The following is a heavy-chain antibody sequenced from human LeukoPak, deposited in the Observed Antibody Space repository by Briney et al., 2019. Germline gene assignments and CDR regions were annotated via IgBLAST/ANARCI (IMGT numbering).Heavy chain of an antibody. D-gene: IGHD3-10*01. CDR3: AVARFGYPPDYFDY. CDR2: IIPILGIA. J-gene: IGHJ4*02. CDR1: GGTFSSYA. V-gene: IGHV1-69*04. Sequence: ASVKVSCKASGGTFSSYAISWVRQAPGQGLEWMGRIIPILGIANYAQKFQGRVTITADKSTSTAYMELSSLRSEDTAVYYCAVARFGYPPDYFDYWGQGTLVTVSS.